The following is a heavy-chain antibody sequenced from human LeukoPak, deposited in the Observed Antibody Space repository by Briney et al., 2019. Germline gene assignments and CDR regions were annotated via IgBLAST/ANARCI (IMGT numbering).Heavy chain of an antibody. V-gene: IGHV3-30*04. Sequence: GKSLRLSCAASEFTFSSYAMHWVRQAPGKGLEWVSIISYDGSDEKFADSVKGRFTISRDNSKNMVFLQMNSLRAEDTVVYYCARDQGATLVRGVTPYLDYWGQGTLVSVSS. CDR3: ARDQGATLVRGVTPYLDY. CDR1: EFTFSSYA. J-gene: IGHJ4*02. D-gene: IGHD3-10*01. CDR2: ISYDGSDE.